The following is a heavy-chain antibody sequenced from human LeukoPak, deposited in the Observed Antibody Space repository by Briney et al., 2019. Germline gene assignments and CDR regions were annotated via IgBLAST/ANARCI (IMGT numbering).Heavy chain of an antibody. J-gene: IGHJ4*02. CDR1: GFSFSHW. D-gene: IGHD5-24*01. Sequence: PGGSLRLSCAASGFSFSHWMSWVRQAPEKGLEWVANINQDGRESQYVDSVKGRFTISRDNAKNSLYLQMNSLRVEDTAVYYCVRDGGRDGIYFDYWGQGTLVTVS. CDR3: VRDGGRDGIYFDY. V-gene: IGHV3-7*03. CDR2: INQDGRES.